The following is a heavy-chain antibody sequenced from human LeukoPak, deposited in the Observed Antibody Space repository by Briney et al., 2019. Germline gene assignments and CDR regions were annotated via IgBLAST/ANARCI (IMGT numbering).Heavy chain of an antibody. V-gene: IGHV3-23*01. CDR2: ISGSGGST. Sequence: PGGSLRLSCAASGFTFSSYAMSWVRQAPGKGLEWVSAISGSGGSTYYADSVKGRFTISRDNSKNTLYLQMNSLRAEDTAVYYCAKLPIVVVPAAPYFDYWGQGTLVTVSS. CDR3: AKLPIVVVPAAPYFDY. CDR1: GFTFSSYA. D-gene: IGHD2-2*01. J-gene: IGHJ4*02.